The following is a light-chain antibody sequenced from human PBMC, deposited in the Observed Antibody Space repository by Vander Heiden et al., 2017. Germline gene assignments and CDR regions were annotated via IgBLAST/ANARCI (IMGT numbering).Light chain of an antibody. J-gene: IGKJ4*01. V-gene: IGKV1-9*01. CDR2: AAS. Sequence: DIQLTQSPSFLSASVGYRVTITCRASQGIARHLAWYQQRSGKAPKLLIYAASTLQSWVPSGLSGSGSGTEFTLTISSLQPEDFATYYCQQFNSYPFTFGGGTKVEIK. CDR3: QQFNSYPFT. CDR1: QGIARH.